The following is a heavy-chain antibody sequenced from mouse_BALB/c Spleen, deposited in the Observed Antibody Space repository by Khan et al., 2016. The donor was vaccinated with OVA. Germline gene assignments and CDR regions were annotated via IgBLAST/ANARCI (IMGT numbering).Heavy chain of an antibody. CDR1: GYSIPSDYA. D-gene: IGHD1-3*01. CDR3: ARDNYFAY. CDR2: ITYSGST. J-gene: IGHJ3*01. Sequence: EVQLQESGPGLVKPSQSLSLTCTVTGYSIPSDYAWNWIRQFPGNKLEWMGFITYSGSTAYNPSLKSRMSITRDTSKNQFFLHLNSVTPEDTATYYCARDNYFAYWGQGTLATLSA. V-gene: IGHV3-2*02.